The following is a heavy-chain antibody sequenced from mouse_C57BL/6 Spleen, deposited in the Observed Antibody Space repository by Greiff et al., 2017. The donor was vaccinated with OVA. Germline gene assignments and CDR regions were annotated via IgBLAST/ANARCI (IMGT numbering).Heavy chain of an antibody. Sequence: VQLQQPGAELVKPGASVKVSCKASGYTFTSYWMHWVKQRPGQGLEWIGRIPPPASDSYFNQKFKGKATLTVDQSSSTAYMQLSSLTSEDSAVYYCACKGGYFDVWGTGTTVTVSS. CDR2: IPPPASDS. V-gene: IGHV1-74*01. J-gene: IGHJ1*03. CDR3: ACKGGYFDV. CDR1: GYTFTSYW. D-gene: IGHD6-1*01.